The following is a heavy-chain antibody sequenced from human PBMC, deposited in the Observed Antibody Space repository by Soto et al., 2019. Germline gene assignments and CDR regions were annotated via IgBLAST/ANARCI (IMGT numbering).Heavy chain of an antibody. Sequence: ASVKVSCKASGYTFTSYDINWVRQATGQGLEWMGWMNPNSGNTGYAQKFQGRVTMTRNTSISTAYTELSSLRSEDTAVYYCARDKFSGWSTEHDYWGQGTLVTVSS. CDR3: ARDKFSGWSTEHDY. CDR1: GYTFTSYD. D-gene: IGHD6-19*01. V-gene: IGHV1-8*01. J-gene: IGHJ4*02. CDR2: MNPNSGNT.